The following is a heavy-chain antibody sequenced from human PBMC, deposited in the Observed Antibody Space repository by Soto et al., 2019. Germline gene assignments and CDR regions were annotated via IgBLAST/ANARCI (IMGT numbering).Heavy chain of an antibody. CDR1: GGTFSSYA. Sequence: GASVKVSCKASGGTFSSYAISWVRQAPGQGLEWMGGIIPIFGTANYAQKFQGRVTITADESTSTAYMELSSLRSEDTAVYYCARARGPSIAAAGDYYGMDVWGQGTTVTVSS. V-gene: IGHV1-69*13. CDR2: IIPIFGTA. D-gene: IGHD6-13*01. J-gene: IGHJ6*02. CDR3: ARARGPSIAAAGDYYGMDV.